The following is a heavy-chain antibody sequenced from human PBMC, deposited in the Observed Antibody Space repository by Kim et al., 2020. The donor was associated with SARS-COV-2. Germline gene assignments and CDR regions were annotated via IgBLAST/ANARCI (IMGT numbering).Heavy chain of an antibody. CDR1: GGSISSYY. CDR2: IYYSGNT. CDR3: ARDMGKVYGDYGYYYYGMDV. J-gene: IGHJ6*02. D-gene: IGHD4-17*01. V-gene: IGHV4-59*01. Sequence: SETLSLTCTVSGGSISSYYWSWIRQPPGKGLEWIGYIYYSGNTNYNPSLKSRVTISVDTSKNQFSLKLSSVTAADTAVYYCARDMGKVYGDYGYYYYGMDVWGQGTTVTVSS.